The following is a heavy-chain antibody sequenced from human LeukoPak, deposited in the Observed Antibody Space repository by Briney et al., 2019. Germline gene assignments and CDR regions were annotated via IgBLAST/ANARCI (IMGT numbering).Heavy chain of an antibody. J-gene: IGHJ4*02. Sequence: GGSLRLSCAASGFTFSSYSMNWVRQAPGKGLEWVSYISSSSSTIYYADSVKGRFTISRDNAKNSLYLQMNSLRAEDTAVYYCARESTCGSGILWGQGTLVTVSS. CDR3: ARESTCGSGIL. CDR2: ISSSSSTI. D-gene: IGHD3-10*01. CDR1: GFTFSSYS. V-gene: IGHV3-48*01.